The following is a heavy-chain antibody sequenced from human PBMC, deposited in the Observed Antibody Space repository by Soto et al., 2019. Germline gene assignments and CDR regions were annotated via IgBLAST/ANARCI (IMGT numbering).Heavy chain of an antibody. CDR2: INTSGRT. D-gene: IGHD5-12*01. CDR1: GDSFSNYY. V-gene: IGHV4-59*01. Sequence: SETLSLTCTVSGDSFSNYYWSWIRLPPGKGLEWIGFINTSGRTNYNPSLKSRVTISVDTSKNQISLKLGSVTTADTALYYCARVYSGYDFFDSWGQGTLVTVS. J-gene: IGHJ4*02. CDR3: ARVYSGYDFFDS.